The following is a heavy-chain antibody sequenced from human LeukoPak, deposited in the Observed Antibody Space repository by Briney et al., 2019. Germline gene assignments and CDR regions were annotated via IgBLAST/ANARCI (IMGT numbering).Heavy chain of an antibody. V-gene: IGHV3-21*01. D-gene: IGHD5-18*01. Sequence: PGGSLRLSCAASGFTFSSYSMNWVRRAPGKGLEWVSSISSSSSYIYYADSVKGRFTISRDNAKNSLYLQMNSLRAEDTAVYYCARAGYSYDTYYFDYWGQGTLVTVSS. CDR3: ARAGYSYDTYYFDY. CDR2: ISSSSSYI. CDR1: GFTFSSYS. J-gene: IGHJ4*02.